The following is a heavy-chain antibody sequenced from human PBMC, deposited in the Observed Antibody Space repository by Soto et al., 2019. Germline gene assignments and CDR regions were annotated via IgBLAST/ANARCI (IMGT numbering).Heavy chain of an antibody. CDR3: ARVGGDCSSTSCYAFAI. V-gene: IGHV4-59*01. CDR1: GGSISSYY. Sequence: SETLSLTCTVSGGSISSYYWSWIRQPPGKGLEWIGYIYYSGSTNYNPSLKSRVTISVDTSKNQFSLKLSSVTAADTAVYYCARVGGDCSSTSCYAFAIWGQGTMVTVSS. D-gene: IGHD2-2*01. J-gene: IGHJ3*02. CDR2: IYYSGST.